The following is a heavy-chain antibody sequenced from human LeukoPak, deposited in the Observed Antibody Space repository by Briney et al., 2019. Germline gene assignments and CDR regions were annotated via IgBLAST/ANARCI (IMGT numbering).Heavy chain of an antibody. Sequence: GGSLRLSCAASGFTFSSYEMNWVRQAPGKGLEWVALISYDGTNKYYADSVKGRFSISRDNSKNMLYLQMNSLRAEDTAVYYCAKVGDNWDFDYWGQGTLVTVSS. CDR2: ISYDGTNK. CDR1: GFTFSSYE. V-gene: IGHV3-30*18. D-gene: IGHD1-1*01. CDR3: AKVGDNWDFDY. J-gene: IGHJ4*02.